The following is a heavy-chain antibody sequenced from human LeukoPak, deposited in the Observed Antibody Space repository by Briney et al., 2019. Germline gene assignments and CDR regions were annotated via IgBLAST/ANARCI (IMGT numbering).Heavy chain of an antibody. CDR1: GYSISRSYY. D-gene: IGHD3-22*01. CDR2: IYPTGNT. CDR3: ARLKFYDSTGYSPGYYMDV. J-gene: IGHJ6*03. Sequence: SETLSLTCAVSGYSISRSYYWGWIRQPAGKGPEWIGRIYPTGNTDYNPSLKTRVTMSTDLSKKQFSLRLRSVTAADTAVYYCARLKFYDSTGYSPGYYMDVWGKGTAVTVSS. V-gene: IGHV4-4*07.